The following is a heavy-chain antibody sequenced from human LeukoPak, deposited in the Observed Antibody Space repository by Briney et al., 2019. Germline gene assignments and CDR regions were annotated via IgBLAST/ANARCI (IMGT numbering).Heavy chain of an antibody. CDR3: TRDPDYGDPGY. Sequence: GGSLRLACAASGFTVSSNYMSWVRQAPGKGLEWVSVIYSGGSTYYADSVKGRFTISRDNSKNTLYLQMNSLRAEDTAVYYCTRDPDYGDPGYWGQGTLVTVSS. J-gene: IGHJ4*02. V-gene: IGHV3-53*01. CDR2: IYSGGST. D-gene: IGHD4-17*01. CDR1: GFTVSSNY.